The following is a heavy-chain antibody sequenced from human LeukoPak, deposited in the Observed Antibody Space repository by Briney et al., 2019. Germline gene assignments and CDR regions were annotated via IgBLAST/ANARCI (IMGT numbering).Heavy chain of an antibody. D-gene: IGHD4-17*01. Sequence: SETLSLTCAVYGGSFSGYYWSWIRQPPGKGLEWIGEINHSGSTNYNPSLKSRVTISVDTSKNQFSLKLSSVTAVDTAVYYCARGLGTTVTTSFDYWGQGTLVTVSS. CDR3: ARGLGTTVTTSFDY. V-gene: IGHV4-34*01. CDR2: INHSGST. CDR1: GGSFSGYY. J-gene: IGHJ4*02.